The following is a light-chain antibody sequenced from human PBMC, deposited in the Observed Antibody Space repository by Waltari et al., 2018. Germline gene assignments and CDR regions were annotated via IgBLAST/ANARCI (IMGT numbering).Light chain of an antibody. CDR2: QDT. V-gene: IGLV3-1*01. J-gene: IGLJ3*02. Sequence: SYELTQPPSVSVSPGQTASITCPGDKLGDKYACWYQQKPGQSPVLVIYQDTKRPSGIPERFSGSNSGNTATLTISGTQAMDEADYYCQAWDSRSRVFGGGTKLTVL. CDR1: KLGDKY. CDR3: QAWDSRSRV.